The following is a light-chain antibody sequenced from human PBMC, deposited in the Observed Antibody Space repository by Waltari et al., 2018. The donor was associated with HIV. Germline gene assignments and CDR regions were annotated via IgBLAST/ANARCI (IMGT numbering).Light chain of an antibody. V-gene: IGKV1-27*01. CDR3: QKFNSDPLGFT. CDR2: AAS. CDR1: QAISNY. J-gene: IGKJ3*01. Sequence: DIQMTQSPSSLSASVGDTVTITCRASQAISNYLAWYQQKPGKVPKLLIYAASTLQSGVPSRFSGSGSGTDFTLTISSLQPGDVATYYCQKFNSDPLGFTFGPGTKVDIK.